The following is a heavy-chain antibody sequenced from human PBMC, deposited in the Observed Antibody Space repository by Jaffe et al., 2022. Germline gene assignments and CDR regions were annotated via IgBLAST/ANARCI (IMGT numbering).Heavy chain of an antibody. V-gene: IGHV3-21*01. CDR3: ARDSSGIAVAGTSFIEVGAYYFDY. Sequence: EVQLVESGGGLVKPGGSLRLSCAASGFTFSSYSMNWVRQAPGKGLEWVSSISSSSSYIYYADSVKGRFTISRDNAKNSLYLQMNSLRAEDTAVYYCARDSSGIAVAGTSFIEVGAYYFDYWGQGTLVTVSS. CDR2: ISSSSSYI. D-gene: IGHD6-19*01. CDR1: GFTFSSYS. J-gene: IGHJ4*02.